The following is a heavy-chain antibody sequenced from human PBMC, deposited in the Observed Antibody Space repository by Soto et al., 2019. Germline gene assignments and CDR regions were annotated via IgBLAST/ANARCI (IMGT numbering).Heavy chain of an antibody. CDR3: AGGNAIYNDY. CDR1: GVTVSSNY. CDR2: ICGGST. J-gene: IGHJ4*02. Sequence: PGGSLRLSCAASGVTVSSNYMSWVRQAPGKGLEWVSVICGGSTYYADSVKGRFTISRDNSKNTLYLQMNSLRAEDTAVYYCAGGNAIYNDYWGQGTLVTVSS. D-gene: IGHD1-1*01. V-gene: IGHV3-66*01.